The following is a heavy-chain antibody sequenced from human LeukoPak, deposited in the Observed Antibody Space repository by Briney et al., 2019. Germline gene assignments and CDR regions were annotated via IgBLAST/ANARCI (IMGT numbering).Heavy chain of an antibody. CDR1: GFTFSTYG. V-gene: IGHV3-33*01. CDR3: TRKILVRGSNYNYYGMDF. J-gene: IGHJ6*02. D-gene: IGHD3-10*01. Sequence: PGGSLRLSCEASGFTFSTYGMHWVRQAPGKGLEWVAVIWYDGSNKNYADSVKGRFTISRDNSKNTLYLQMNSLRAEDTAVYYCTRKILVRGSNYNYYGMDFWGQGTTVTVSS. CDR2: IWYDGSNK.